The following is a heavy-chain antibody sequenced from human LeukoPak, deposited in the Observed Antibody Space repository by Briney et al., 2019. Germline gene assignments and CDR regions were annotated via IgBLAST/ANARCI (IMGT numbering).Heavy chain of an antibody. CDR1: GFTFGDYA. CDR2: IRNKAHGGTT. CDR3: TRDLLSNSGEHNWFDP. Sequence: GGSLRLSCTASGFTFGDYAMYWFRQAPGKGLEWVSLIRNKAHGGTTEYAASVKDTFSISRDDSKSIAYLQMNSLKTEDTGVYYCTRDLLSNSGEHNWFDPWGQGTLVTVSS. D-gene: IGHD2/OR15-2a*01. J-gene: IGHJ5*02. V-gene: IGHV3-49*03.